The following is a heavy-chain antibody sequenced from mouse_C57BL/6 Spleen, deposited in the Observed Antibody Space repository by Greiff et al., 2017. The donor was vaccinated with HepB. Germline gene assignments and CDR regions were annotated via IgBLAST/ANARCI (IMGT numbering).Heavy chain of an antibody. J-gene: IGHJ3*01. Sequence: QVQLQQPGAELVMPGASVKLSCKASGYTFTSYWMHWVKQRPGQGLEWIGEIDPSDSYTNYNQKFKGKSTLTVDKSSSTAYMQLSSLTSEDSAVYYCARKGLWDYDVPFAYWGQGTLVTVSA. CDR1: GYTFTSYW. D-gene: IGHD2-4*01. V-gene: IGHV1-69*01. CDR2: IDPSDSYT. CDR3: ARKGLWDYDVPFAY.